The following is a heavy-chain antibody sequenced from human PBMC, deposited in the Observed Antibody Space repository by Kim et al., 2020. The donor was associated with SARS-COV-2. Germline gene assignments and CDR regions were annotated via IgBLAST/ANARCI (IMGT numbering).Heavy chain of an antibody. CDR1: GGTFSSYA. D-gene: IGHD2-8*01. CDR3: AREIPYCTNGVCSYYFDY. CDR2: IIPIFGTA. Sequence: SVKVSCKASGGTFSSYAISWVRQAPGQGLEWMGGIIPIFGTANYAQKFQGRVTITADESTSTAYMELSSLRSEDTAVYYCAREIPYCTNGVCSYYFDYWGQGTLVTVSS. V-gene: IGHV1-69*13. J-gene: IGHJ4*02.